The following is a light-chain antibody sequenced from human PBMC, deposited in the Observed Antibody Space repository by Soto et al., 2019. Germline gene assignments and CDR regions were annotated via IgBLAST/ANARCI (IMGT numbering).Light chain of an antibody. Sequence: QYVLTQPPSASGSPGQSVTISCTGTSSDVGGYNFVSWYQQHPGKAPKLIISVVSKRPSGVPDRFSGSKSGNTASLTVSGLQAEDEADYYCIVYAGSSNGVFGTGNKVTVL. V-gene: IGLV2-8*01. CDR1: SSDVGGYNF. CDR2: VVS. CDR3: IVYAGSSNGV. J-gene: IGLJ1*01.